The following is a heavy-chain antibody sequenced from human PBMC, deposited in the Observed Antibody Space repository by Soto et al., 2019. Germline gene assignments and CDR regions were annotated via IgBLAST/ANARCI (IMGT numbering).Heavy chain of an antibody. J-gene: IGHJ6*03. D-gene: IGHD3-16*01. Sequence: ASVKVSCKASGGTFSSYAISWVRQAPGQGLEWMGGIIPIFGTANYAQKFQGRVTITADESTSTAYMELSSLRSEDTAVYYCARDAGGVMDYDYYYYMDVWGKGTTVTVSS. V-gene: IGHV1-69*13. CDR2: IIPIFGTA. CDR1: GGTFSSYA. CDR3: ARDAGGVMDYDYYYYMDV.